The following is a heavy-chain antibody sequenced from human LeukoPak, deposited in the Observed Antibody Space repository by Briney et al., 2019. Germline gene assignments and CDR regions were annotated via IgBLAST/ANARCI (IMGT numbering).Heavy chain of an antibody. CDR1: GGSISSYF. CDR2: IYASGSA. CDR3: ARDLRASYYYYYMDV. D-gene: IGHD5/OR15-5a*01. J-gene: IGHJ6*03. V-gene: IGHV4-4*07. Sequence: PSETLFLTCSVSGGSISSYFWSWIRQPAGKGLEWIGRIYASGSANYNRSLKSRVTMSVDTSKNQFSLRLSSVTAADTAVYYCARDLRASYYYYYMDVWGRGTTVTVSS.